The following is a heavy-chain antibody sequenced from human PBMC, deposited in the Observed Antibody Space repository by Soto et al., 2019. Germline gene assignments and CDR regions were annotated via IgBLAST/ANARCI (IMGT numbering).Heavy chain of an antibody. D-gene: IGHD3-10*01. CDR2: INHSGST. Sequence: SETLSLTCAVYGGSFSGYYWSWIRQPPGKGLEWIGEINHSGSTNYNPSLKSRVTISVDTSKNQFSLKLSSVTAADTAVYYCGRRRLGFGELLPCFDPWGKGTLVTVSP. CDR1: GGSFSGYY. CDR3: GRRRLGFGELLPCFDP. V-gene: IGHV4-34*01. J-gene: IGHJ5*02.